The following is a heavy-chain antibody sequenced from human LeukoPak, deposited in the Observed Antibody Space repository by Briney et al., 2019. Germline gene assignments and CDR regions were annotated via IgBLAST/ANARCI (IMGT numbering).Heavy chain of an antibody. J-gene: IGHJ3*02. V-gene: IGHV4-34*01. D-gene: IGHD2-15*01. Sequence: SETLSLTCAVYGGSFSGYYWSLIRQPPGKGLEWIGEINHSGSTNYNPSLKSRVTISVDTSKNQFSLKLSSVTAADTAVYYCARAIPPAGRKGGAFDIWGQGTMVTVSS. CDR3: ARAIPPAGRKGGAFDI. CDR1: GGSFSGYY. CDR2: INHSGST.